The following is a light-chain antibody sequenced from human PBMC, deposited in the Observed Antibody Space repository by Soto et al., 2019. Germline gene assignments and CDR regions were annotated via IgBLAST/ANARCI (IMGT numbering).Light chain of an antibody. Sequence: QSVLTQPPSVSGAPGQRVTISCTGSNSNIGAGYDVHWYQQLPGTAPKVLIYGNSNRPSGVPDRISGSKSGTSASLAITGLQAEDEADYYCQSYDSSLSGSVFGGGTKLTVL. CDR1: NSNIGAGYD. CDR3: QSYDSSLSGSV. J-gene: IGLJ2*01. CDR2: GNS. V-gene: IGLV1-40*01.